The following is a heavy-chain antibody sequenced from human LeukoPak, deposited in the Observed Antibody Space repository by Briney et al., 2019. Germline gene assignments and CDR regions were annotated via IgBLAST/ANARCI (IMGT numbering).Heavy chain of an antibody. CDR1: GYTFTGYY. CDR2: VNPNSGGT. J-gene: IGHJ4*02. CDR3: AREGYCSSTSCSPQFDY. V-gene: IGHV1-2*02. D-gene: IGHD2-2*01. Sequence: VASVKVSCKASGYTFTGYYMHWVRPAPGQGLEWMGWVNPNSGGTNYAQKFQGRVTMTRDTSISTAYMEQSRLRSDDTAVYYCAREGYCSSTSCSPQFDYWGQGTLVTVSS.